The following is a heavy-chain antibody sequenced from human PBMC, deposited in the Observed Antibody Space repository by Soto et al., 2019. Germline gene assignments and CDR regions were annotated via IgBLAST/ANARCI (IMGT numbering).Heavy chain of an antibody. CDR2: ISGSGGST. Sequence: EVQLLESGGGLVQPGGSLRLSCAASGFTFSSYAMSWVRQAPGKGLEWVSAISGSGGSTYYADSVKGRFTISRDNSKNPLYLQMNSLRAEDTAVYYCAKERVVVAATHNWFDPWGQGTLVTVSS. CDR1: GFTFSSYA. D-gene: IGHD2-15*01. J-gene: IGHJ5*02. V-gene: IGHV3-23*01. CDR3: AKERVVVAATHNWFDP.